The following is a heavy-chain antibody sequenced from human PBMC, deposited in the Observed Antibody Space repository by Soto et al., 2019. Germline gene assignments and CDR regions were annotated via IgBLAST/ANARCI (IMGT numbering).Heavy chain of an antibody. CDR2: IGTAGDT. CDR3: ARGGKWFGDAGWFDP. D-gene: IGHD3-10*01. J-gene: IGHJ5*02. V-gene: IGHV3-13*01. Sequence: EVQLVESGGGLVQPGGSLRLSCAASGFTFSSYDMHWVRQATGKGLEWVSAIGTAGDTYYPGSVKGRFTISRENAKNSLHLQMNSLRAGDTAVYYCARGGKWFGDAGWFDPWGQGTLVTVSS. CDR1: GFTFSSYD.